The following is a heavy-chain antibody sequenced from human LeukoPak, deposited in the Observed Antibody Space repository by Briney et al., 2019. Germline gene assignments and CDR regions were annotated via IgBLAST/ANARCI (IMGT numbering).Heavy chain of an antibody. CDR1: GGSISSYY. V-gene: IGHV4-59*01. J-gene: IGHJ4*02. Sequence: SETLSLTCTVSGGSISSYYWSWIRQPPGKGLEWIGYIYYSGSTNYNPSLKSRVTISVHTSKNQFSLKLSSVTAADTAVYYCARDDDDYVWGSYRYWGQGTLVTVSS. CDR2: IYYSGST. CDR3: ARDDDDYVWGSYRY. D-gene: IGHD3-16*02.